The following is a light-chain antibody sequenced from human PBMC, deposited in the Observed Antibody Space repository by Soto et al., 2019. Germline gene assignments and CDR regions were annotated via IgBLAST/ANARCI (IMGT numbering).Light chain of an antibody. V-gene: IGKV1-5*03. J-gene: IGKJ1*01. CDR2: KAS. CDR1: QTISSW. CDR3: QHYNSYSEA. Sequence: DIQMTQSPSTLSGSVGDRVTITCRASQTISSWLAWYQQKPGKAPKLLIDKASTLKSGVPSRFSGSGSGTEFTLTISSLQPDDFATYYCQHYNSYSEAFGLETKVKIK.